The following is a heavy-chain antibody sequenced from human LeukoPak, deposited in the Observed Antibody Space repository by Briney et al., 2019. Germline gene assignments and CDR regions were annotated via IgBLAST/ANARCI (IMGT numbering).Heavy chain of an antibody. CDR1: GFTFSSYE. CDR2: ISSSGSTI. Sequence: PGGSLRLSCAASGFTFSSYEMNWARQAPGKGLEWVSYISSSGSTIYYADSVKGRFTISRDNSKNTLYLHVNSLRPEDTAVYYCARVLHLWYIHFDPWGQGTLVTVSS. CDR3: ARVLHLWYIHFDP. J-gene: IGHJ5*02. V-gene: IGHV3-48*03. D-gene: IGHD6-13*01.